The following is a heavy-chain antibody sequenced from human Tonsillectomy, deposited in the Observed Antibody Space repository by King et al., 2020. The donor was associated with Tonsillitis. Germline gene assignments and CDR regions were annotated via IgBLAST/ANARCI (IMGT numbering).Heavy chain of an antibody. J-gene: IGHJ6*02. CDR2: IYYIGST. CDR1: GGSISSYY. D-gene: IGHD3-22*01. V-gene: IGHV4-59*01. CDR3: ARVLYYYDSSGYLYYYGMDV. Sequence: QLQESGPGLVKPSETLSLTCTVSGGSISSYYWSWIRQPPGKGLEWIGNIYYIGSTNSNPPLKSRVTISVDTSKNQFSLKLSSVTAADTAVYYCARVLYYYDSSGYLYYYGMDVWGQGTTVTVSS.